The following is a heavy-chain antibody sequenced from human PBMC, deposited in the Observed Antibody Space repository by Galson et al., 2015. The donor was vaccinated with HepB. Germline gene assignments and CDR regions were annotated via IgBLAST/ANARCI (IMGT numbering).Heavy chain of an antibody. D-gene: IGHD6-13*01. CDR2: ITPLFGTA. J-gene: IGHJ4*02. Sequence: SVKVSCKASGGTFSRYTFSWVRQAPGQGLEWMGGITPLFGTAKYAQKFQGRVTIAADESTSRVYMDLSNLGPEDTAVYYCAREGIAAAANPVDYWGQGTLVTVSS. V-gene: IGHV1-69*13. CDR3: AREGIAAAANPVDY. CDR1: GGTFSRYT.